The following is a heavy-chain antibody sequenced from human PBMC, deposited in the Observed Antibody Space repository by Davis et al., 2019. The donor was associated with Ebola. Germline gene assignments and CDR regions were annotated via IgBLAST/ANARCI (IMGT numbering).Heavy chain of an antibody. D-gene: IGHD2-8*01. V-gene: IGHV3-21*01. CDR1: GFTFRTYT. CDR2: LSSHSIYI. CDR3: ARNGVEGSLDS. J-gene: IGHJ4*02. Sequence: PGGSLRLSCAASGFTFRTYTMNWVRQAPGKGLEWVSSLSSHSIYIFYTDSVKGRFTISRDNSKNTLSLHMNSLRADDTAIYYCARNGVEGSLDSWGQGTLVTVSS.